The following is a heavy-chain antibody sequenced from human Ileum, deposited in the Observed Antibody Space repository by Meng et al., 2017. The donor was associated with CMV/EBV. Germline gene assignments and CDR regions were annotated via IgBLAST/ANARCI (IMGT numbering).Heavy chain of an antibody. J-gene: IGHJ5*02. CDR1: GAYLNDYY. V-gene: IGHV4-4*07. CDR3: ARGRFDP. CDR2: IFATGTT. Sequence: QGQLQESGLGLVKPAETRSLTCTVSGAYLNDYYWSWIRQPAGKELDWIGRIFATGTTNYNPSLKSRVTMSVDTSKNQFSLKLTSVTAADTAVYFCARGRFDPWGQGALVTVSS.